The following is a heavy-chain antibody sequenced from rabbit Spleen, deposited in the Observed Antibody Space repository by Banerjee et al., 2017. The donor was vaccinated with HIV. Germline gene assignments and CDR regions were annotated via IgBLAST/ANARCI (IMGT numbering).Heavy chain of an antibody. D-gene: IGHD8-1*01. CDR2: IYAGNGGTT. CDR3: ARDAGSGDYIDVYFDL. Sequence: QSLEESGGDLVKPGGSLTLTCTASGFSFSGGYDMCWVRQAPGKGPEWIATIYAGNGGTTYYASWVNGRFTISKTSSTAVTLQMTSLTVADTATYFCARDAGSGDYIDVYFDLWGPGTLVTVS. V-gene: IGHV1S40*01. CDR1: GFSFSGGYD. J-gene: IGHJ4*01.